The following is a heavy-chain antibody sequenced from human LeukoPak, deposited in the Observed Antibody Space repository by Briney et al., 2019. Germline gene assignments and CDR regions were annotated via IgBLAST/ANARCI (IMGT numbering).Heavy chain of an antibody. CDR2: INHSGST. V-gene: IGHV4-34*01. J-gene: IGHJ4*02. CDR3: ASGGGRGAARLLSVY. CDR1: GGSFSGYY. Sequence: SETLSLTCAVYGGSFSGYYWSWIRQPPGKGLEWIGEINHSGSTNYNPSLKSRVTISVDTSNNQFSLRLSSVTAADTAVYYCASGGGRGAARLLSVYWGQGTLVTVSS. D-gene: IGHD6-6*01.